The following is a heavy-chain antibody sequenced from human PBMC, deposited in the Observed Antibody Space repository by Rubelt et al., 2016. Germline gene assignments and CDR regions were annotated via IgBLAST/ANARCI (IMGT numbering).Heavy chain of an antibody. CDR1: GGSISSYY. D-gene: IGHD5-18*01. CDR3: ARAQFLRYSYGYDL. Sequence: QVQLQESGPGLVKPSETLSLTCTVSGGSISSYYWSWIRQPPGKGLEWIGYIYYSGSTNYNPSLKSWVTISVDTSKNQFSLKVSSVTAADTAVYYCARAQFLRYSYGYDLWGQGTLVTVSS. V-gene: IGHV4-59*01. CDR2: IYYSGST. J-gene: IGHJ4*02.